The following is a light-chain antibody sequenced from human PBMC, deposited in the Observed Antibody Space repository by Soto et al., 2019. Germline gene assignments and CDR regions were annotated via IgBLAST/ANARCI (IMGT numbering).Light chain of an antibody. Sequence: QSALTQPASVSGSPGQSITISCTGTSSDVGGYNYVSWYQQHPGEAPKLMIYEVINRPSGVSNRFSGSKSGNTASLTISGLQADVEADYYCSSYTSSSTPFVFGTGTKVTVL. CDR1: SSDVGGYNY. V-gene: IGLV2-14*01. J-gene: IGLJ1*01. CDR2: EVI. CDR3: SSYTSSSTPFV.